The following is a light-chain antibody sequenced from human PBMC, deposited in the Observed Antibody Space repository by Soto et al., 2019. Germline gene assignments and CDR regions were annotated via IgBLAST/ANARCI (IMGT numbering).Light chain of an antibody. CDR1: QSVGRY. V-gene: IGKV3-11*01. CDR2: DAS. CDR3: QQRSDWPST. J-gene: IGKJ4*01. Sequence: EIVLTQSPATLSLSPGEGATLSCRASQSVGRYLAWYQQKPGQAPRLLIYDASKRATGIAARFSGSGSVTDFTLPISSLEPEDFAVYYCQQRSDWPSTFGGGTKVQIK.